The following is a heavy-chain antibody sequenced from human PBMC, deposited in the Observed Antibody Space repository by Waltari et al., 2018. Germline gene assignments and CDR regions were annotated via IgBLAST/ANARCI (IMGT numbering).Heavy chain of an antibody. Sequence: EVQLVESGGGLVKPGGSLRLSCAASGFTFSLFSMNWVGQAPGRGLEWVSNISSSGSYIYYADSGKGRFTISRDNAKNSVYLQMNSLRVDDTAVYYCTMAPDVPVRPTWGWGQGSLVTVSS. CDR1: GFTFSLFS. D-gene: IGHD7-27*01. CDR2: ISSSGSYI. J-gene: IGHJ4*02. V-gene: IGHV3-21*06. CDR3: TMAPDVPVRPTWG.